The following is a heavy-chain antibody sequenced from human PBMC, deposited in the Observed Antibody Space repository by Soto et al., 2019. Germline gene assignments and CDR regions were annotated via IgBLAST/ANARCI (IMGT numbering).Heavy chain of an antibody. CDR3: VRSNASGRSTYYYYGIDV. V-gene: IGHV4-30-4*01. Sequence: LSRAVSGDSISSIAYYCGWFRQPPGKGLEWVGCISSIGSNYYSPSLQTRVTMSVDTSNNQFSLKLSSVTAADTAVYYCVRSNASGRSTYYYYGIDVWGQGTTVTVS. CDR1: GDSISSIAYY. D-gene: IGHD3-10*01. J-gene: IGHJ6*02. CDR2: ISSIGSN.